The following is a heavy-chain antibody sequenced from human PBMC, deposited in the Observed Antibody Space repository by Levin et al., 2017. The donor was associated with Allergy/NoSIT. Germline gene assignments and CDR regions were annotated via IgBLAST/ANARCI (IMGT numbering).Heavy chain of an antibody. CDR1: GFTFSNYA. CDR2: ISNSGANT. Sequence: GESLKISCAASGFTFSNYAMNWVRQAPGKGLEWVSGISNSGANTYYADSVKGRFTISRDNSKHTVYLQMNSLRDEDTALYYCAKVALNRNGLYPFDYWGQGTLVTVSS. D-gene: IGHD2-8*01. J-gene: IGHJ4*02. V-gene: IGHV3-23*01. CDR3: AKVALNRNGLYPFDY.